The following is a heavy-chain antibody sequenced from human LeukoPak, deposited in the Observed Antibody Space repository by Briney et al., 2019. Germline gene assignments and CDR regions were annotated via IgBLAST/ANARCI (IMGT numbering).Heavy chain of an antibody. CDR2: INPNSGGT. Sequence: ASVKVTCKASGYTFTGYYMHWVRQAPGQGLEWMGWINPNSGGTNYAQKFQGRVTMTRNTSISTAYMELSSLRSEDTAVYYCARGNDYQDFDYWGQGTLVTVSS. J-gene: IGHJ4*02. V-gene: IGHV1-2*02. D-gene: IGHD4-11*01. CDR1: GYTFTGYY. CDR3: ARGNDYQDFDY.